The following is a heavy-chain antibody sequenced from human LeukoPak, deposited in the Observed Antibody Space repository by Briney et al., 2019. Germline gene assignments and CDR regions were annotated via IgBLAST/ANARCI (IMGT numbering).Heavy chain of an antibody. CDR3: SREQQGMDV. Sequence: PGASLRPSRAASGFTFSSYSMNWVSQAPGKGLEWVSSITSSSAYIYYADSVKGRFTISRDNAKNSLYLQMNSLRAEDTAVYYCSREQQGMDVWGQGTTVTVSS. D-gene: IGHD1-1*01. V-gene: IGHV3-21*04. CDR1: GFTFSSYS. J-gene: IGHJ6*02. CDR2: ITSSSAYI.